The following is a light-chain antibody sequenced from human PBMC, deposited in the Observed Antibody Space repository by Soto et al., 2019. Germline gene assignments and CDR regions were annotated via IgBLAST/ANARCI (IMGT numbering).Light chain of an antibody. J-gene: IGLJ2*01. CDR3: AAWDDSLKGPV. CDR1: SSNIGPNT. Sequence: QSVLTQPPSASGTPGQRVTISCSGSSSNIGPNTVNWYQQLLGTAPKLLIYSNNQRPSEVPDRFSGSKSGTSASLAISGLQSEDEADYYCAAWDDSLKGPVFGGGTKVTVL. V-gene: IGLV1-44*01. CDR2: SNN.